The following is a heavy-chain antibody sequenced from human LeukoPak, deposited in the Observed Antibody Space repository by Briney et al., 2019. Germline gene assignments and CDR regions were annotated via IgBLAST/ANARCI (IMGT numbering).Heavy chain of an antibody. J-gene: IGHJ4*02. CDR1: GGSISSSSYY. V-gene: IGHV4-39*01. D-gene: IGHD3-22*01. CDR3: ATRGDSAYYYDSSGYYPFDY. Sequence: SENLSLTCTVSGGSISSSSYYWGWIRQPPGKGLEWIASIYYSGSTYYNPSLKSRVTISVDTSKNQFSLKLSSVTAADTAVYYCATRGDSAYYYDSSGYYPFDYWGQGTLVTVSS. CDR2: IYYSGST.